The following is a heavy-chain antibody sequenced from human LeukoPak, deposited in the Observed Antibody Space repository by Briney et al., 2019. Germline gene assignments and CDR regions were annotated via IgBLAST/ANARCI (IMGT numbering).Heavy chain of an antibody. CDR2: TYSSGST. J-gene: IGHJ5*02. V-gene: IGHV4-59*01. D-gene: IGHD3-22*01. CDR1: GASINSYY. CDR3: ARDAPYYYDSSGSNNWFDP. Sequence: SETLSLTCSVSGASINSYYWNWIRQPPGKGLEWIGNTYSSGSTNYNPSLKSRVTISLDTSKNQFSLKMSSVTAADTAVYYCARDAPYYYDSSGSNNWFDPWGQGTQVTVSS.